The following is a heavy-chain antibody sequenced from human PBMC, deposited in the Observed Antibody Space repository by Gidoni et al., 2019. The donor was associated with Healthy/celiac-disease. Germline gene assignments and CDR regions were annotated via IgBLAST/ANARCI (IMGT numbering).Heavy chain of an antibody. J-gene: IGHJ4*02. CDR3: ARHDYGGNLLYYFDY. Sequence: QLQLQEAGPGLVKPSEPLSLTCTVPGGSISSSSYYWGWTRQPPGRGRGWIGSIYYSGSTYYNPSLKSRVTISGDTSKNQFSLKRSSVTAADTAVYYCARHDYGGNLLYYFDYWGQGTLVTVSS. V-gene: IGHV4-39*01. CDR1: GGSISSSSYY. D-gene: IGHD4-17*01. CDR2: IYYSGST.